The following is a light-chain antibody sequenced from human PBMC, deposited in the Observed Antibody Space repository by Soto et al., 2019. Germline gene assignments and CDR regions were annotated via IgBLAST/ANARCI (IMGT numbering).Light chain of an antibody. V-gene: IGKV1-5*01. CDR3: QQYNSYSRT. J-gene: IGKJ1*01. CDR1: QSISSW. Sequence: DIQMTQSPSTLSASVGDRVTITCRASQSISSWLAWYQQKPGKAPKLLIYDASSLESGVPSRFSGSRSGTEFTLTISSLQPDDFATYYCQQYNSYSRTVGQGTKVDIK. CDR2: DAS.